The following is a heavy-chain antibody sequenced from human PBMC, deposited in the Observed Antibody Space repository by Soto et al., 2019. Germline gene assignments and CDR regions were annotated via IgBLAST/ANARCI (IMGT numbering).Heavy chain of an antibody. Sequence: ASVKVSCKASGYTFTRYYMHWVRQAPGQGLEWMGIINPSDDAASYAEKFQGRLTMTKDTSTSTVYMEMSSLRSEDTAVYYCARDLTREGDYYDRSGYYLDYWGQGTLVTVSS. CDR2: INPSDDAA. CDR1: GYTFTRYY. CDR3: ARDLTREGDYYDRSGYYLDY. V-gene: IGHV1-46*01. J-gene: IGHJ4*02. D-gene: IGHD3-22*01.